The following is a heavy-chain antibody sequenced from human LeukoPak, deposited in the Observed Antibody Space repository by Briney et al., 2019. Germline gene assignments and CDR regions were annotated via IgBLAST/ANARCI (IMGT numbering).Heavy chain of an antibody. CDR2: INHSGST. J-gene: IGHJ4*02. V-gene: IGHV4-34*01. CDR1: GGSISSYY. D-gene: IGHD5-18*01. CDR3: ARAYSYGYPYYFDY. Sequence: PSETLSLTCTVSGGSISSYYWSWIRQPPGKGLEWIGEINHSGSTNYNPSLKSRVTISVDTSKNQFSLKLSSVTAADTAVYYCARAYSYGYPYYFDYWGQGTLVTVSS.